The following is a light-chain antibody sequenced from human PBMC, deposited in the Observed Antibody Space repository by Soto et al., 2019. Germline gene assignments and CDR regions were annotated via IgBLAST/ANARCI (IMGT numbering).Light chain of an antibody. V-gene: IGKV3-20*01. CDR3: QQYGSSPT. Sequence: EIVLTQSAGTLSLSPGERATLSCRASQSVSNNYLAWYQQKPGQAPRRLIFGASGRATGIPDRFSGSGSGTDFTLTISRLEPEDFAVYYCQQYGSSPTFGQGTKVEIK. J-gene: IGKJ1*01. CDR1: QSVSNNY. CDR2: GAS.